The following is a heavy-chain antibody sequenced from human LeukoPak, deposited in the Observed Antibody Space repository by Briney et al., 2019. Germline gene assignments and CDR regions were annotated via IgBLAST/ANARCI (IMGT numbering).Heavy chain of an antibody. CDR1: GSTFSSYW. CDR2: ITSDGTII. D-gene: IGHD2-2*01. CDR3: ARDWYHAIDY. J-gene: IGHJ4*02. Sequence: GGSLRLSCAASGSTFSSYWMHWVRQPPGQGLVWVARITSDGTIISYAESVKGRFTISRDNAKNTLYLQMNSLRVDDTAVYYCARDWYHAIDYWGQGTLVTVSS. V-gene: IGHV3-74*03.